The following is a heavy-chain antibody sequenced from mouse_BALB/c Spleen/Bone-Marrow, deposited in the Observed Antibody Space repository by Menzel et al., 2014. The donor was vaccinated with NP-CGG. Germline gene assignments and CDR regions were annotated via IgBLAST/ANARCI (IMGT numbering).Heavy chain of an antibody. V-gene: IGHV5-6-3*01. D-gene: IGHD2-1*01. Sequence: DVKLVESGGGLVQPGGSLKLSCAASGFTFXSYGMSWVRQTPDKRLELVASINSNGGSTYYPDSVKGRFTISRDNAKKTLSLQMSSLKSEDTAVYYCARGNYGNYVDYSDYWGQGTTLTVSS. CDR1: GFTFXSYG. CDR3: ARGNYGNYVDYSDY. CDR2: INSNGGST. J-gene: IGHJ2*01.